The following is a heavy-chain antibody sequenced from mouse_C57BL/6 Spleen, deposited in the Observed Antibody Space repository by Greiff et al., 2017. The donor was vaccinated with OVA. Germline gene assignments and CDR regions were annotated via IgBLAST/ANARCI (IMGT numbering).Heavy chain of an antibody. V-gene: IGHV1-80*01. CDR3: ARGSRDGGFAY. Sequence: QVQLQQSGAELVKPGASVKISCKASGYAFSSYWMNWVKQRPGKGLEWIGQIYPGDGDTNYNGKFKGKATLTADNSSSTAYMQLSSLTSEDSAVYFCARGSRDGGFAYWGQGTLVTVSA. J-gene: IGHJ3*01. CDR1: GYAFSSYW. CDR2: IYPGDGDT. D-gene: IGHD3-3*01.